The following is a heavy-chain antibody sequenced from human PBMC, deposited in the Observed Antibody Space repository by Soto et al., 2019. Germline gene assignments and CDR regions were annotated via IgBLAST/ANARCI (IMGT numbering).Heavy chain of an antibody. D-gene: IGHD3-9*01. CDR2: INPNSGGT. Sequence: ASVKGSCKASGYTFTGYYMHWVRQAPGQGLEWMGWINPNSGGTNYAQKFQGWVTMTRDTSISTAYMELSRLRSDDTAVYYCAREKGVLRYFDWHYFDYWGQGTLVTVSS. CDR3: AREKGVLRYFDWHYFDY. V-gene: IGHV1-2*04. CDR1: GYTFTGYY. J-gene: IGHJ4*02.